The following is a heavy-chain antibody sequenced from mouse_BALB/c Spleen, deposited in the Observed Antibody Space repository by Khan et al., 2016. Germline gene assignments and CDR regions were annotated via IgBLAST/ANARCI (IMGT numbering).Heavy chain of an antibody. J-gene: IGHJ4*01. D-gene: IGHD1-1*02. V-gene: IGHV2-6*02. CDR2: IWSDGST. CDR1: GFSLTSYG. CDR3: ARMDNGGGAIDY. Sequence: VQLVESGPGLVAPSQSLSITCTVSGFSLTSYGVHWVRQPPGKGLEWLVVIWSDGSTTYNSALKSRLSIRKDHSKSQVFLKMNSVQSDDTAMYYCARMDNGGGAIDYGGQGTSVTVSS.